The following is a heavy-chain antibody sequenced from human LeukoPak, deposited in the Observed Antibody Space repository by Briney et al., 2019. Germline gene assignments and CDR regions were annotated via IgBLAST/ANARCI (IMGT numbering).Heavy chain of an antibody. CDR3: AGADILTGKGIFDI. Sequence: SETLSLTCAAYGGSFIGYYWSWIRQPPGRGLEGIGEINLTGSTNYNPSLKSRVTISVDTSKNQFSLKLSSVTAADTAVYYCAGADILTGKGIFDIWGQGTMVTVSS. D-gene: IGHD3-9*01. J-gene: IGHJ3*02. CDR1: GGSFIGYY. V-gene: IGHV4-34*01. CDR2: INLTGST.